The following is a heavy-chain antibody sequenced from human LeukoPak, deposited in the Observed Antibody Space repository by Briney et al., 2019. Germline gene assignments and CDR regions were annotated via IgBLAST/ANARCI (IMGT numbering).Heavy chain of an antibody. V-gene: IGHV3-74*01. CDR2: IKTDGSIA. CDR3: ARWSMATHGYYFDY. Sequence: PGGSLRLSCAASGFSFSFYWMHWVRQAPGKGPVWVSRIKTDGSIADYADSVKGRFTISRDNAKNTLYLQMNSLRAEDTAVYYCARWSMATHGYYFDYWGQGTLVTVSS. D-gene: IGHD5-24*01. J-gene: IGHJ4*02. CDR1: GFSFSFYW.